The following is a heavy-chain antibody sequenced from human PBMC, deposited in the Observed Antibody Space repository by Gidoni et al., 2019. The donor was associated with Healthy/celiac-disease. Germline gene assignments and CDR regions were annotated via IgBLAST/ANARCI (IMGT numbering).Heavy chain of an antibody. CDR3: ARDGSGWSLGLDY. Sequence: QVQLVESGGGVVQPGRSLRLSCAASGFPFSSYGMHWVRQAPGKGLEWVAVIWYDGSNKYYADSVKGRFTISRDNSKNTLYLQMNSLRAEDTAVYYCARDGSGWSLGLDYWGQGTLVTVSS. CDR2: IWYDGSNK. V-gene: IGHV3-33*01. D-gene: IGHD6-19*01. J-gene: IGHJ4*02. CDR1: GFPFSSYG.